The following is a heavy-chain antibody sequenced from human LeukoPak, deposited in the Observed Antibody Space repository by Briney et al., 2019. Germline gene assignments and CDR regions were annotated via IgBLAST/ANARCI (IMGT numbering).Heavy chain of an antibody. Sequence: GGSLRLSCAASGFTFRSYGMHWVRQAPGKGLEWVAFIRYDGNNKYYADSVKGRFTISRDNSKNTVYLQMNNLRAEDTAVYYCARGQRAHVEWSYYMDVWGKGTTVTVSS. CDR2: IRYDGNNK. V-gene: IGHV3-30*02. J-gene: IGHJ6*03. CDR3: ARGQRAHVEWSYYMDV. D-gene: IGHD3-3*01. CDR1: GFTFRSYG.